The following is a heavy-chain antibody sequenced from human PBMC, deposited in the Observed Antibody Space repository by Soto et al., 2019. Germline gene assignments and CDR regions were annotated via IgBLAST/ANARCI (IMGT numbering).Heavy chain of an antibody. V-gene: IGHV1-46*01. Sequence: ASVKVSCKSSGYSFTSYYMHWVRQAPGQGLEWMGIVSPSGGSTTNAQKFQGRVTMTRDTSTSTVYMELSSVRSEDTAVYYCARALPRSSGYSYGALDYWGQGTLVTVSS. CDR1: GYSFTSYY. CDR3: ARALPRSSGYSYGALDY. J-gene: IGHJ4*02. D-gene: IGHD5-18*01. CDR2: VSPSGGST.